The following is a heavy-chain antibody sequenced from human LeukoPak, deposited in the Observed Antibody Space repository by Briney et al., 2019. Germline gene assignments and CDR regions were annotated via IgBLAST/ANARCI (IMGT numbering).Heavy chain of an antibody. CDR1: EFTFTNYA. CDR2: ISGSGYST. J-gene: IGHJ6*02. D-gene: IGHD2-2*01. CDR3: ATASQPAGHYYYYDMDV. Sequence: GGSLRLSCAASEFTFTNYAMNWVRQAPGKGLEWVSVISGSGYSTYYADSVKGRFTISRDSSKNTLYLQMNSLRGEDTALYYCATASQPAGHYYYYDMDVWGQGTTVTVSS. V-gene: IGHV3-23*01.